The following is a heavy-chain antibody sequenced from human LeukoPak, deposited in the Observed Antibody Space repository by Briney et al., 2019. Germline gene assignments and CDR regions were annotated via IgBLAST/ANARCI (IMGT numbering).Heavy chain of an antibody. D-gene: IGHD3-16*01. Sequence: ASVKVPCKASGYTFTSYGISWVRQAPGQGLEWMGWISAYNGNTNYAQKLQGRVTMTTDTSTSTAYMELRSLRSDDTAVYYCATSVGGYYYYYGMDVWGQGTTVTVSS. J-gene: IGHJ6*02. CDR3: ATSVGGYYYYYGMDV. CDR2: ISAYNGNT. CDR1: GYTFTSYG. V-gene: IGHV1-18*01.